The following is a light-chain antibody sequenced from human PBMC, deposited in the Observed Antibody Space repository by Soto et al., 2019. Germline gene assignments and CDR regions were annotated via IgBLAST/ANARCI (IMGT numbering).Light chain of an antibody. Sequence: EIVLTQSPGFLSLSPGERATLSCRASQSVDSSFFAWYQQKPGQAPRLLIYGASKRATGIPDRFSGSGSRTDFTLTISRLEPEAFAGYYCQQYVSSVTFGQGTKVEIK. V-gene: IGKV3-20*01. J-gene: IGKJ1*01. CDR2: GAS. CDR1: QSVDSSF. CDR3: QQYVSSVT.